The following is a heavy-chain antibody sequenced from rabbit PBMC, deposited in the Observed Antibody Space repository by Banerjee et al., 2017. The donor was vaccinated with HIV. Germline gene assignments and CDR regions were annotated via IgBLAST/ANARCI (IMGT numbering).Heavy chain of an antibody. CDR2: IDAGSTGNT. V-gene: IGHV1S45*01. Sequence: QEQLVESGGGLVTLGGSLTLTCTASGFSFSSTYWICWVRQAPGKGPEWIACIDAGSTGNTYYVNWAKGRFTISRTSSTTVTLQMTSLTVADTATHFCARVDSGFYYFKLWGPGTLV. D-gene: IGHD1-1*01. J-gene: IGHJ4*01. CDR1: GFSFSSTYW. CDR3: ARVDSGFYYFKL.